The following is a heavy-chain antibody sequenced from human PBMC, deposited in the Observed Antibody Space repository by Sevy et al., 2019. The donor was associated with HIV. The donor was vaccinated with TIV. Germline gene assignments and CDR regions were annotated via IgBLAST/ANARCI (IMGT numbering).Heavy chain of an antibody. D-gene: IGHD2-8*01. CDR2: IDYDGNNK. Sequence: GGSLRLSCAGSGFTPSTYGMHWVRQAPGKGLEWVAVIDYDGNNKYYSDSVKGRFTISRDNSKNTLFLQMDSLRAEDTAVYYCARDPRMYGDYLLAYFDYWGHGALVTVSS. J-gene: IGHJ4*01. CDR1: GFTPSTYG. V-gene: IGHV3-33*01. CDR3: ARDPRMYGDYLLAYFDY.